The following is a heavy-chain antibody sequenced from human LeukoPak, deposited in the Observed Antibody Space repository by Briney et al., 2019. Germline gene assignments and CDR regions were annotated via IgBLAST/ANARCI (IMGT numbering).Heavy chain of an antibody. V-gene: IGHV1-69-2*01. CDR3: ATAWELPLFDY. D-gene: IGHD1-26*01. CDR1: GYTFTDYY. CDR2: VDPEDGET. J-gene: IGHJ4*02. Sequence: ASVKVSCKVSGYTFTDYYMHWVQQAPGKGLEWMGLVDPEDGETVYAEKFQGRVTITADTSTDTAYMELSSLRSEDTAVYYCATAWELPLFDYWGQGTLVTVSS.